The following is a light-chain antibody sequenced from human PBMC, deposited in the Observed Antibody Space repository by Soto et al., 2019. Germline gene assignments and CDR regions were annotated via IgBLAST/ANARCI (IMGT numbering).Light chain of an antibody. CDR2: GAS. Sequence: EIMMTQSPATLSVSPGERATLSCRASQSVSSNLAWYQQKPGQAPRLLIYGASTRATGIPARFSGSGSGTEFTLTISSLQSEHFAVYYCQQYNNWPLFTFGPGTKVDIK. CDR3: QQYNNWPLFT. J-gene: IGKJ3*01. CDR1: QSVSSN. V-gene: IGKV3-15*01.